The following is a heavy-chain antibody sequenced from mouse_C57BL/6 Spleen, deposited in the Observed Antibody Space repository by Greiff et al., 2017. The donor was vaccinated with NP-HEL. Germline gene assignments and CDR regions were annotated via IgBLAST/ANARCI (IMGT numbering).Heavy chain of an antibody. CDR3: ARDVYGSIFDY. CDR1: GFTFSSYG. Sequence: EVMLVESGGDLVKPGGSLKLSCAASGFTFSSYGMSWVRQTPDKRLEWVATISSGGSYTYYPDSVKGRFTISRDNAKNTRYLQISSLKSEDTAMYYCARDVYGSIFDYWGQGTTLTVSS. CDR2: ISSGGSYT. D-gene: IGHD1-1*01. J-gene: IGHJ2*01. V-gene: IGHV5-6*01.